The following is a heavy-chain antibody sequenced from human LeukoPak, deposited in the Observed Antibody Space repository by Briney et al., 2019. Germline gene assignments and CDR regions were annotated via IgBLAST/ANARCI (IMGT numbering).Heavy chain of an antibody. CDR1: GFTFSSYW. J-gene: IGHJ4*02. Sequence: GGSLRLSCAASGFTFSSYWMSWVRQAPGKGLEWEANIKQDGSEEYYVDSVKGRFTISRDNAKNSLYLQMNSLRAEDTAMYYCARGVATSYWGQGSLVTVSS. CDR3: ARGVATSY. V-gene: IGHV3-7*03. CDR2: IKQDGSEE. D-gene: IGHD5-12*01.